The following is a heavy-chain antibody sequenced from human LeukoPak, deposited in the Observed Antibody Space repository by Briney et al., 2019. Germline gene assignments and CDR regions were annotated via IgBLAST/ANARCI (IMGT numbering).Heavy chain of an antibody. V-gene: IGHV3-21*01. D-gene: IGHD1-26*01. Sequence: ETLSLTCVVYGGSFSGCYWNWVRQAPGKGLEWVSSISSSSSYIYYADSVKGRFTISRDNAKNSLYLQMNSLRAEDTAVYYCARLGATKCPDYRGQGTLVTVSS. J-gene: IGHJ4*02. CDR1: GGSFSGCY. CDR2: ISSSSSYI. CDR3: ARLGATKCPDY.